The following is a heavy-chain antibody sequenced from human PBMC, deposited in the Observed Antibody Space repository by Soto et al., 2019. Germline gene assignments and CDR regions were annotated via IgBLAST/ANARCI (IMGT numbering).Heavy chain of an antibody. CDR1: GYTFTNYA. J-gene: IGHJ3*02. D-gene: IGHD2-21*02. Sequence: QVQLVQSGAEVKKSGASVKVSCKASGYTFTNYAMHWVRQAPGQRLEWMGWINAGNGNTKYSQQFQDRVTITRDTSASTAYMELSSLRSEDTAVYCCAGAAYCGSDSCSDAFDIWGQGTVVTVSS. V-gene: IGHV1-3*01. CDR3: AGAAYCGSDSCSDAFDI. CDR2: INAGNGNT.